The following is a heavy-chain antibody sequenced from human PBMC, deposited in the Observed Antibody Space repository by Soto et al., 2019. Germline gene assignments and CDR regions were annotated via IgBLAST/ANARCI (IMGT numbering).Heavy chain of an antibody. V-gene: IGHV4-39*01. D-gene: IGHD3-3*01. J-gene: IGHJ6*03. CDR2: IYYSGST. CDR1: GGSISSSSYY. CDR3: ARHTHPRRFLEWLPPGGDYYYMDV. Sequence: SETLSLTCTVSGGSISSSSYYWGWIRQPPGKGLEWIGSIYYSGSTYYNPSLKSRVTISVDTSKNQFSLKLSSVTAADTAVYYCARHTHPRRFLEWLPPGGDYYYMDVWGKGTTVTVSS.